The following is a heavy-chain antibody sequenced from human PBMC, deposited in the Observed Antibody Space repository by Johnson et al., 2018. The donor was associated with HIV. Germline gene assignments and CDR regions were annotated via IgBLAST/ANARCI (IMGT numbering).Heavy chain of an antibody. CDR1: GFTFSSYA. V-gene: IGHV3-30*04. D-gene: IGHD3-22*01. Sequence: QMLLVESGGGVVQPGRSLRLSCAASGFTFSSYAMHWVRQAPGKGLEWVAVISSDASEKYYADSVKGRFTVSRDNAKQTLYLDINSLRAEDTAVDFCAREDYDYDGSDHVLCAFDIGGQGTMVTVSS. J-gene: IGHJ3*02. CDR2: ISSDASEK. CDR3: AREDYDYDGSDHVLCAFDI.